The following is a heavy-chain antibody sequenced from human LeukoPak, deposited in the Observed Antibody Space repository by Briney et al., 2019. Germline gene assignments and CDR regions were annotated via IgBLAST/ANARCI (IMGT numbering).Heavy chain of an antibody. D-gene: IGHD6-6*01. CDR1: GGSISSSSYY. J-gene: IGHJ6*03. CDR3: ARGRQGGSSSIYYYYYMDV. V-gene: IGHV4-39*07. CDR2: IYYSGST. Sequence: SETLSLTCTVSGGSISSSSYYWGWIRQPPGKGLEWIGSIYYSGSTYYNPSLRSRVTISVDTSKNQFSLKLSSVTAADTAVYYCARGRQGGSSSIYYYYYMDVWGKGTTVTVSS.